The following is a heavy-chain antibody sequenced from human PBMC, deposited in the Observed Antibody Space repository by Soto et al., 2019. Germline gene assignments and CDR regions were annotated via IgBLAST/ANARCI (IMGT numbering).Heavy chain of an antibody. CDR1: GYTFTIYW. V-gene: IGHV5-51*01. Sequence: GESLKISCQVSGYTFTIYWIGWVRQVPGKGLEWMGIIYPSDSDTRYSPSFQGQVTISADQSINTAYLQWDSLKASDTAIYYCASPANTVADNFDLWGQGTPVTVSS. J-gene: IGHJ4*02. CDR3: ASPANTVADNFDL. CDR2: IYPSDSDT. D-gene: IGHD4-17*01.